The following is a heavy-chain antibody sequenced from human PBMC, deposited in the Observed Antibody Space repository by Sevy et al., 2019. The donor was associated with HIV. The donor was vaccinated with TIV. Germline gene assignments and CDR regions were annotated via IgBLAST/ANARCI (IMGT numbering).Heavy chain of an antibody. CDR3: ARDGGCSSTSCLLYFDY. V-gene: IGHV3-11*04. CDR2: ISGSDTTM. Sequence: GGSLRLSCAASGFTLSDYYMSWIRQAPGKGLEWLSYISGSDTTMYYADSVKGRFTISRDNAKNSLYLQMNSLRAEDTAVYYCARDGGCSSTSCLLYFDYWGQGTLVTVSS. D-gene: IGHD2-2*01. CDR1: GFTLSDYY. J-gene: IGHJ4*02.